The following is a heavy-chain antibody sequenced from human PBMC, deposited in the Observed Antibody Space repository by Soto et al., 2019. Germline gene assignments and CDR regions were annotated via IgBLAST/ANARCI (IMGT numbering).Heavy chain of an antibody. D-gene: IGHD3-16*02. Sequence: GGSLRLSCAASGFTFSSYAMSWVRQAPGKGLEWVSAISGSGGSTYYADSVKGRFTISRDNSKNTLYLQMNSLRAEDTAVYYCAKASSRSYRQYYFDYWGQGTLVTVSS. CDR2: ISGSGGST. CDR1: GFTFSSYA. J-gene: IGHJ4*02. CDR3: AKASSRSYRQYYFDY. V-gene: IGHV3-23*01.